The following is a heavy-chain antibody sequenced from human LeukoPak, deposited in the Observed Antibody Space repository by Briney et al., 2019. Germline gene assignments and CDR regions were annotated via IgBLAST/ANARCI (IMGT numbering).Heavy chain of an antibody. CDR3: ARLKSSIWWVPFDY. CDR1: GYSFTSYW. CDR2: IYPGDSDT. Sequence: GESLKISCKGSGYSFTSYWIGWVRQMPGKGLEWMGIIYPGDSDTRYSPSFEGQVTISADKSISTAYLQWSSLKASDTAIYYCARLKSSIWWVPFDYWGQGTLVTVSS. D-gene: IGHD6-13*01. V-gene: IGHV5-51*01. J-gene: IGHJ4*02.